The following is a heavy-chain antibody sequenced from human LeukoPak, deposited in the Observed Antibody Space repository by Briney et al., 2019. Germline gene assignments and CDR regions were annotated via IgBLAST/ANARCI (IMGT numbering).Heavy chain of an antibody. V-gene: IGHV4-59*08. Sequence: KPSETLSLTCTVSGGSISSYYWNWIRQPPGKGLEWIGYIYYSGSTNYNPSLKSRVTISLDTSKNQFSLKLSSVTAADTAVYYCARLVEMATTEKTYYFDYWGQGTLVTVSS. CDR3: ARLVEMATTEKTYYFDY. J-gene: IGHJ4*02. CDR2: IYYSGST. CDR1: GGSISSYY. D-gene: IGHD5-24*01.